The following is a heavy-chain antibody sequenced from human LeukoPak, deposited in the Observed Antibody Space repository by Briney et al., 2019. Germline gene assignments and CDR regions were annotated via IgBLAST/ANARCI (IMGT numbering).Heavy chain of an antibody. CDR2: INPNSGGT. Sequence: ASVKVSCKASGYTSTGYYMHWVRQAPGQGLEWMGWINPNSGGTNYAQKFQGRVTMTRDTSISTAYMELSRLRSDDTAVYYCARALYGVRYFDYWGQGTLVTVSS. CDR3: ARALYGVRYFDY. J-gene: IGHJ4*02. V-gene: IGHV1-2*02. CDR1: GYTSTGYY. D-gene: IGHD4-17*01.